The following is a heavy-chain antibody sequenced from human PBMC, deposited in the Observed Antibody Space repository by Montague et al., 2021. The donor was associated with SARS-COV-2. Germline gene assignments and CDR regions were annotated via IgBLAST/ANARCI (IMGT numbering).Heavy chain of an antibody. CDR1: GITFNTYG. CDR2: INHDGSIA. J-gene: IGHJ6*02. V-gene: IGHV3-74*01. Sequence: SLRLSCAASGITFNTYGMHWVRLVVGKGLVWVSRINHDGSIATYADSVKGRFAISRDNAKNTLFLQMNSLTVEDTAVYYCAGAVGPYFYYGMDVWGQGTTVTVS. CDR3: AGAVGPYFYYGMDV. D-gene: IGHD3-9*01.